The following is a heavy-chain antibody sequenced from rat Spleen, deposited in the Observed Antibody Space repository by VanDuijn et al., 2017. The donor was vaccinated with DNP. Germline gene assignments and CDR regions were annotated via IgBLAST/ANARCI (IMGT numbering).Heavy chain of an antibody. CDR2: ISPNGTT. CDR1: GYSITSNY. CDR3: ASDLGIYVMDA. J-gene: IGHJ4*01. D-gene: IGHD4-6*01. Sequence: EVQLQESGPGLVKPSQSLSLTCSVTGYSITSNYCGWIRKFPGNKMEWMGYISPNGTTNYNPSLESRFSITRDTSKNQFFLQLNSLTSEDTATYYCASDLGIYVMDAWGQGASVTVSS. V-gene: IGHV3-1*01.